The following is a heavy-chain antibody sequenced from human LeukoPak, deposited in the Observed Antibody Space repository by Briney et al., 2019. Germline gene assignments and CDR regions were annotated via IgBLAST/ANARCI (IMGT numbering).Heavy chain of an antibody. D-gene: IGHD2-15*01. CDR1: GFTFSHFW. CDR2: IKKTGIET. CDR3: ARENGYCSGSDCYSYFDS. V-gene: IGHV3-7*01. Sequence: GGSLRLSCAGSGFTFSHFWMSWVRQAPGKGLEWVAYIKKTGIETYYLDSVKGRFTITRDNNRNPLFLQMYSLRAEDTAVYFCARENGYCSGSDCYSYFDSWGQGTLVTVSS. J-gene: IGHJ4*02.